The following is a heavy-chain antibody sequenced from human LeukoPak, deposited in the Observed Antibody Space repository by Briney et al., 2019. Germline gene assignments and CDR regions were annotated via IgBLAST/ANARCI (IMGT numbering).Heavy chain of an antibody. D-gene: IGHD3-22*01. J-gene: IGHJ3*02. CDR3: ARDYDSTGGSAFDI. CDR2: IYYSGST. Sequence: SETLSLTCTVSGGSISSGGYYWSWIRQHPGKGLEWIGYIYYSGSTYYNPSLKSRFTISVETSKNQFSLKLSSVTAADTAVYYCARDYDSTGGSAFDIWGQGTMVTVSS. CDR1: GGSISSGGYY. V-gene: IGHV4-31*03.